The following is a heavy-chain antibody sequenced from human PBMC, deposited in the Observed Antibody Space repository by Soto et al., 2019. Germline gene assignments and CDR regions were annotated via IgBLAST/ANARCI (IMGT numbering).Heavy chain of an antibody. CDR3: ARAGAALVRGSIGGFDY. J-gene: IGHJ4*02. CDR1: GGAFNGYY. V-gene: IGHV4-34*01. D-gene: IGHD3-10*01. CDR2: INHSGSV. Sequence: QVHLQQWGAGLLKPSETLSLTCAVNGGAFNGYYWTWIRQPPGKGLEWIGEINHSGSVDYNPSLNSRVTISIDMSKKQFSLTLTSVTAADTAVYYCARAGAALVRGSIGGFDYWGQGTLVTVSS.